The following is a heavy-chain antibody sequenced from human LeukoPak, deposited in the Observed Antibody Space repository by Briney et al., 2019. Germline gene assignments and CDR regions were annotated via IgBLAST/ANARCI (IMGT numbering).Heavy chain of an antibody. CDR3: ARRVTYYFDY. CDR2: IIPIFGTA. J-gene: IGHJ4*02. Sequence: SVKDSCMASGGTFRSYAISWVGQAPGPGLEWMGGIIPIFGTANYAQKFQGRVTITADESTSTAYMELSSLRSEDTAVYYCARRVTYYFDYWGQGTLVAVSS. V-gene: IGHV1-69*01. CDR1: GGTFRSYA. D-gene: IGHD4-11*01.